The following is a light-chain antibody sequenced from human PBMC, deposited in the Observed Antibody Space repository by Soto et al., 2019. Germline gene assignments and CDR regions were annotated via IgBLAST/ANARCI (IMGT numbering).Light chain of an antibody. V-gene: IGKV3-20*01. CDR1: QSITNNY. Sequence: EIVLTQSPGTLSLSPGERATLSCSASQSITNNYLAWYQQKPGQAPRLLIYGASNRATGIPDRFSGSGSGTDFTLTISRLEPEDFAVYYCQQYGSSPATFGQGTKVDIK. CDR3: QQYGSSPAT. J-gene: IGKJ1*01. CDR2: GAS.